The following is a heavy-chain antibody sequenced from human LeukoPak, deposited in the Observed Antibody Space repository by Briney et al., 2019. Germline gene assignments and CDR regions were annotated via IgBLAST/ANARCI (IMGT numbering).Heavy chain of an antibody. CDR1: GYTFTGYY. V-gene: IGHV1-2*04. Sequence: ASVKVSCKASGYTFTGYYMHWVRQAPGQGLEWMGWINPNSGGTNYAQKFQGWVTMTRDTSISTAYMELSRLRSDDTAVYYCARTNVDTANVLFDYWDQGTLVTVSS. D-gene: IGHD5-18*01. J-gene: IGHJ4*02. CDR2: INPNSGGT. CDR3: ARTNVDTANVLFDY.